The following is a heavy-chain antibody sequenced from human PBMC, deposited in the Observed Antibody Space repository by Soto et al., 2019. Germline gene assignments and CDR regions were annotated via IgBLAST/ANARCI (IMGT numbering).Heavy chain of an antibody. CDR2: VNQDGTQK. D-gene: IGHD6-19*01. V-gene: IGHV3-7*03. CDR1: GFTFSDYW. Sequence: HPGGSLRLSCAGSGFTFSDYWMAWVRQPQGRGLEWVASVNQDGTQKFFVDSVKGRFTISKDNAKNSLDLQMSSLRAEDTAVYYCVRWESSDWYLGIWGQGTQVTVSS. J-gene: IGHJ4*02. CDR3: VRWESSDWYLGI.